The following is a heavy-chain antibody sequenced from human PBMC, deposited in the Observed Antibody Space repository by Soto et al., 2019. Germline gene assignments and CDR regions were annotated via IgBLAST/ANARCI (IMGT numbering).Heavy chain of an antibody. CDR1: GGSISSSSYY. Sequence: SETLSLTCTVSGGSISSSSYYWGWIRQPPGKGLEWIGSIYYSGSTYYNPSLKSRVTISVDTSKNQFSLKLSSVTAADTAVYYCARHKYGSSEWDWFDPWGKGSLVTVSS. J-gene: IGHJ5*02. V-gene: IGHV4-39*01. D-gene: IGHD2-2*01. CDR3: ARHKYGSSEWDWFDP. CDR2: IYYSGST.